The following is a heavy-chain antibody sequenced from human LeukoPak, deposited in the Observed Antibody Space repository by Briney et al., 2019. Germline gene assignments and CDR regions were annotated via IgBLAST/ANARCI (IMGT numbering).Heavy chain of an antibody. CDR1: GFPFSSYA. CDR2: ISSSGAST. V-gene: IGHV3-23*01. D-gene: IGHD6-19*01. J-gene: IGHJ4*02. Sequence: TGGSLRLSCAAPGFPFSSYAMSWVRHAPGKALEWVSTISSSGASTWYADYVKGRFTISRDNSKNTLYLQMNSLRAEDTAVYYCAKVPNSGWIFDYWGQGTLVTVSS. CDR3: AKVPNSGWIFDY.